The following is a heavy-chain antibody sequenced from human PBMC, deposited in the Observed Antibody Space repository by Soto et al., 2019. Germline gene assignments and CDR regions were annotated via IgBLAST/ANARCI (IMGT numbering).Heavy chain of an antibody. D-gene: IGHD6-25*01. V-gene: IGHV1-18*04. Sequence: QVQLLQSGSETKKPGASVRISCKVSGYTFNTYFISGVSWVRQAPGQGLAWVGWTKAYSGESNNARRFQGRITLTADQSTNTVYLELNSLRPDDSAVYFCTRDERQSCGRLGGYHYDFWGQGTLVTVSS. CDR1: GYTFNTYF. J-gene: IGHJ4*02. CDR3: TRDERQSCGRLGGYHYDF. CDR2: TKAYSGES.